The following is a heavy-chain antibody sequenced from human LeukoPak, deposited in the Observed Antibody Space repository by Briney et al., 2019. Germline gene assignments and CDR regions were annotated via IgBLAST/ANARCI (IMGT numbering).Heavy chain of an antibody. J-gene: IGHJ4*02. CDR1: GGSFSGYY. Sequence: SETLSLTCAVYGGSFSGYYWSWIRQPPGKGLEWIGEINHSGSTNYNPSLKSRVTISVDTSKNQFSLKLSSVTAADTAVYYCARDHGSGWFKYWGQGTLVTVSS. CDR3: ARDHGSGWFKY. V-gene: IGHV4-34*01. D-gene: IGHD6-19*01. CDR2: INHSGST.